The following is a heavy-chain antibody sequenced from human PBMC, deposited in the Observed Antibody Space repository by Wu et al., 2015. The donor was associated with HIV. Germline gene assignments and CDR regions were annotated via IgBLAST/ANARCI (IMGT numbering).Heavy chain of an antibody. Sequence: QVQLVQSGAEVKKPGASVKVSCKASGYTFTGYYMHWVRQAPGQGLEWMGGIIPIFGTTSYAQKFQDRLIITADESTSTAYMELSSLTSEDTAVYYCARGGRPAARSYYYYYMDVWGKGTTVSVSS. V-gene: IGHV1-69*13. CDR2: IIPIFGTT. D-gene: IGHD2-2*01. J-gene: IGHJ6*03. CDR3: ARGGRPAARSYYYYYMDV. CDR1: GYTFTGYY.